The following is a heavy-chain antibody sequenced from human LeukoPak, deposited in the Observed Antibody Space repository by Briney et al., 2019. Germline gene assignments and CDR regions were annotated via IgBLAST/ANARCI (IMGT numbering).Heavy chain of an antibody. CDR3: ARGYVWGSYRYKGGGPWFDP. D-gene: IGHD3-16*02. J-gene: IGHJ5*02. Sequence: GGSLRLSCAASGFTFSSSAMSWVRQAPGKGLEWVSAISNNGGYTYYADSVQGRFTISRDNSKSTLCLQMNSLRAEDTAVYYCARGYVWGSYRYKGGGPWFDPWGQGTLVTVSS. CDR1: GFTFSSSA. CDR2: ISNNGGYT. V-gene: IGHV3-23*01.